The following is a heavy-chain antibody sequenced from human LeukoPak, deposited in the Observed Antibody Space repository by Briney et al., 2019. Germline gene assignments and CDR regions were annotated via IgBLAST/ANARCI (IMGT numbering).Heavy chain of an antibody. D-gene: IGHD6-13*01. CDR1: GLTFSSYA. Sequence: GGSLRLSCAASGLTFSSYAMNWVRQAPGKGLEWVSSISSSGTYISYADSVKGRFTISRDNAKNSLYLQMNSLRAEDTAVYYCARGDSSSTPNYFDYWGQGTLVTVSS. J-gene: IGHJ4*02. CDR2: ISSSGTYI. CDR3: ARGDSSSTPNYFDY. V-gene: IGHV3-21*01.